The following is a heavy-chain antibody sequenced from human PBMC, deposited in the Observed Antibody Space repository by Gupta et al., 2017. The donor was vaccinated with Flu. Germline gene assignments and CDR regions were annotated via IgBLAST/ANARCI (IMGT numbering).Heavy chain of an antibody. CDR1: GFTFSGSA. D-gene: IGHD4-17*01. J-gene: IGHJ4*02. CDR3: TNYGNDFSY. CDR2: IRSKSNNYAT. Sequence: EVQLVESGGGLVQPGGSLKLPCAASGFTFSGSAMHWVRQASGKGLEWVGRIRSKSNNYATVYAASAKGRFIISRDDSKNTAYLQMNSLKTEDTAVYYCTNYGNDFSYWGQGTLVTVSS. V-gene: IGHV3-73*02.